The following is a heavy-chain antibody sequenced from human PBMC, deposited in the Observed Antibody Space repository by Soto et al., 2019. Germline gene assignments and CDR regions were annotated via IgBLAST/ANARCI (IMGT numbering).Heavy chain of an antibody. CDR1: GFTLRRYA. D-gene: IGHD2-21*01. V-gene: IGHV3-23*01. J-gene: IGHJ4*02. CDR2: LSGSGGST. CDR3: AKDICGDMSCPPAWADYFDY. Sequence: PGGSLRLSCEASGFTLRRYAMSWVRQAPGKGLEWVSALSGSGGSTYYADSVKGRFTISRDNSKNTLYLQMNSLRAEDTAVYYCAKDICGDMSCPPAWADYFDYWGQGNLVTVSS.